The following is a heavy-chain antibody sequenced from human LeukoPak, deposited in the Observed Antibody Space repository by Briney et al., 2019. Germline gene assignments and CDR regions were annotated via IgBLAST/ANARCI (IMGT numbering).Heavy chain of an antibody. D-gene: IGHD4-17*01. V-gene: IGHV3-30*04. CDR1: GFTFSSYA. Sequence: GRSLRLSCAASGFTFSSYAMHWVRQAPGKGLEWVAVISYDGSNKYYADSVKGRFTISRDNSKNTLYLQMNSLRAEDTAVYYCATSPDYGDFTFDYWGQGTLVTVSS. CDR3: ATSPDYGDFTFDY. CDR2: ISYDGSNK. J-gene: IGHJ4*02.